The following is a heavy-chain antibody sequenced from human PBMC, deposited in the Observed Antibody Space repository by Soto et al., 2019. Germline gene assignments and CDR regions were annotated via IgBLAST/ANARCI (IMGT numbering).Heavy chain of an antibody. CDR2: IYYSGST. CDR3: ARGGSGSSWYPNTYYYYYGMDV. CDR1: GGSISSYY. Sequence: ASETLSLTCTVSGGSISSYYWSWIRQPPGKGLEWIGYIYYSGSTNYNPSLKSRVTISVDTSKNQFSLKLSSVTAADTAVYYCARGGSGSSWYPNTYYYYYGMDVGGQGTTVT. J-gene: IGHJ6*02. V-gene: IGHV4-59*01. D-gene: IGHD6-13*01.